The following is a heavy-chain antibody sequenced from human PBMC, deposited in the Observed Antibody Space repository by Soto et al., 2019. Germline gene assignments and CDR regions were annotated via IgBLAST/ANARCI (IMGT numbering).Heavy chain of an antibody. CDR2: ISGSGGST. D-gene: IGHD3-3*01. V-gene: IGHV3-23*01. CDR1: GFTFSSYA. J-gene: IGHJ5*02. CDR3: ASQRGGTYYDFWSTLRFDP. Sequence: GGSLRLSCAASGFTFSSYAMSWVRQAPGKGLEWVSAISGSGGSTYYADSVKGRFTISRDNSKNTLYLQMNSLRAEDTAVYYCASQRGGTYYDFWSTLRFDPWGQGTLVTVSS.